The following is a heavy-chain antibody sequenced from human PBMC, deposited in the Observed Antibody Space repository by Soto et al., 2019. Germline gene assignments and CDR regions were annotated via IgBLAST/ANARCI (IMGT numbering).Heavy chain of an antibody. J-gene: IGHJ5*02. D-gene: IGHD6-13*01. Sequence: QVQLQESGPGLVNPSETLSLTCTVSGGSISNYYWSWIRQPAGKGLEWIGRIYTSGSTNYNPSLKSRVTMSVDTSKNQISLKLSSVNAADTAVYYCARAWAAAGKGWFDPWGQGTLVTVSS. CDR2: IYTSGST. CDR3: ARAWAAAGKGWFDP. CDR1: GGSISNYY. V-gene: IGHV4-4*07.